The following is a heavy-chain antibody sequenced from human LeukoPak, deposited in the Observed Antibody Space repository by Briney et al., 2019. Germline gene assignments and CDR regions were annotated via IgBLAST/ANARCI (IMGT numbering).Heavy chain of an antibody. J-gene: IGHJ4*02. CDR1: CGSISTSGYY. CDR2: ISYGGSA. V-gene: IGHV4-39*01. D-gene: IGHD3-22*01. CDR3: ARLSHDSNGYYFFDY. Sequence: SETLSLTCTVSCGSISTSGYYWGWIRQPPGKGLDWIGSISYGGSAYYNPSLKSRVTISVDTSRNQFSLNLTSVTAADTAVYYCARLSHDSNGYYFFDYWGQGTLVTVSS.